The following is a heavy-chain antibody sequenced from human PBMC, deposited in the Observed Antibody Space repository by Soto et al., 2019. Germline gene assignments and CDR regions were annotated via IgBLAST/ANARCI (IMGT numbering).Heavy chain of an antibody. Sequence: LRLSCAASGFTFSSYSMNWVRQAPGKGLEWVSSISSSSSYIYYADSVKGRFTISRDNAKNSLYLQMNSLRAEDTAVYYCARDQNGIANSYWGQGTLVTVSS. D-gene: IGHD6-13*01. CDR3: ARDQNGIANSY. V-gene: IGHV3-21*01. CDR1: GFTFSSYS. J-gene: IGHJ4*02. CDR2: ISSSSSYI.